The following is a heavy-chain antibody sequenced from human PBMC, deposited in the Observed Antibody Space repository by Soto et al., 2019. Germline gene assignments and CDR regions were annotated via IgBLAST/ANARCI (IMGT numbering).Heavy chain of an antibody. CDR3: ARDPKTSGGQHWAFNYFDS. D-gene: IGHD7-27*01. CDR2: ISYDGTNK. Sequence: QVQLVESGGRVVQPGRSLRLSCAASGFSFSISPMHWVRQAPGQGPERVALISYDGTNKFYADSVKGRFTISRDNSKSTLYLQVDSLRPEDAAVYYCARDPKTSGGQHWAFNYFDSWGQGTLVTVSS. V-gene: IGHV3-30-3*01. CDR1: GFSFSISP. J-gene: IGHJ4*02.